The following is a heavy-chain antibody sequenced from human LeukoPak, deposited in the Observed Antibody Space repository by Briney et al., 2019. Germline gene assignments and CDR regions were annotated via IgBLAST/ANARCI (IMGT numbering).Heavy chain of an antibody. V-gene: IGHV4-61*02. J-gene: IGHJ3*02. D-gene: IGHD1-1*01. CDR2: IYTSGST. CDR3: ARASLWELAAFDI. CDR1: GGSISSGNYY. Sequence: SETLSLTCTVSGGSISSGNYYWSWIRQPAGKGLEWIGRIYTSGSTNYNPSLKSRVTISVDTSKNQFSLKLSSVTAADTAVYYCARASLWELAAFDIWGQRTMVTVSS.